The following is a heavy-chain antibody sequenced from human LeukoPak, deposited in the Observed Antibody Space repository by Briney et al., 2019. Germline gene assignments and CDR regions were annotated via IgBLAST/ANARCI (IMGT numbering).Heavy chain of an antibody. V-gene: IGHV3-49*03. CDR3: SREWGNGNDLRPDS. D-gene: IGHD1-1*01. J-gene: IGHJ4*02. Sequence: QSGGSLRLSCTSSVFTFHEFSVSWFRQAPWKGLEWIGFIRSSIYGGTPKAAASVKGRFIFSRDDSKGVAYLRMNSLKTDDTAVYYCSREWGNGNDLRPDSWGQGTLVTVSS. CDR2: IRSSIYGGTP. CDR1: VFTFHEFS.